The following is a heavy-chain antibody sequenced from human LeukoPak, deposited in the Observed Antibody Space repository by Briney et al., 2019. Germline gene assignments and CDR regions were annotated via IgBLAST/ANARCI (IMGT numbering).Heavy chain of an antibody. CDR2: IYTRGST. J-gene: IGHJ5*02. CDR1: GGSISSGSYY. V-gene: IGHV4-61*02. D-gene: IGHD2-2*01. CDR3: ARSKAHLSTSWYGNWFDP. Sequence: SETLSLTCTVSGGSISSGSYYWSWIRQPAGKGLEWIGRIYTRGSTNYNPSLKSRVTISVDTSKNQFSLKLSSVTAADTAVYYCARSKAHLSTSWYGNWFDPWGQGTLVTVSS.